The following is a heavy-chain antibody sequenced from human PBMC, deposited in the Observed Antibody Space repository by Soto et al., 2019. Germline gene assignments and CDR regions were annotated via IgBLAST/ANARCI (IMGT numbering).Heavy chain of an antibody. V-gene: IGHV5-51*01. CDR2: IYPGDSDT. CDR3: ATIAVAGVEVDAFDI. D-gene: IGHD6-19*01. Sequence: GESLKISCKGSVYSFTSYWIGWVRQMPGKGLEWMGIIYPGDSDTRYSPSFQGQVTISADKSISTAYLQWSSLKASDTAMYYCATIAVAGVEVDAFDIWGQGTMVTVSS. J-gene: IGHJ3*02. CDR1: VYSFTSYW.